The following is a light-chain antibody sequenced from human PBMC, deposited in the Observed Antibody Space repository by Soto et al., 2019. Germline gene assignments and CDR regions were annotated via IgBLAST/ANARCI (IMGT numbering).Light chain of an antibody. V-gene: IGKV3-20*01. Sequence: ENVLTQSPGTLSLSPGETATLSCRASQSVTANYLAWYQQKPGQAPRLIIFGAANRATGIPDRISGSGSGTYFTLTISGLEPEDVAVYYCHQYSATQSFFGPWTHLEIK. CDR3: HQYSATQSF. CDR2: GAA. J-gene: IGKJ2*01. CDR1: QSVTANY.